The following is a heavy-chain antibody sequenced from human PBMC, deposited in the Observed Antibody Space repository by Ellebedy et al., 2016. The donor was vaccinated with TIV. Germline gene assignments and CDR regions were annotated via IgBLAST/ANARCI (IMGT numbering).Heavy chain of an antibody. CDR3: ATDGSYGDYRSPTHAFVF. Sequence: GESLKISCAASGFTFSSYWMSWVRQVPGKGLEWVANIKQDGNDKYYVDSVKGRFTISRDNAKNSLYLQMNSLRAEDTAVYYCATDGSYGDYRSPTHAFVFWGQGTMVSVAS. V-gene: IGHV3-7*01. D-gene: IGHD4-17*01. CDR1: GFTFSSYW. J-gene: IGHJ3*01. CDR2: IKQDGNDK.